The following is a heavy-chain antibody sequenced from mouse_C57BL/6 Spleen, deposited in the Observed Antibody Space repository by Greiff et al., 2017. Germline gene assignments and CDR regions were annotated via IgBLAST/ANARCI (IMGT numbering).Heavy chain of an antibody. CDR1: GFTFSSYA. CDR3: ARANWYFDY. D-gene: IGHD4-1*01. CDR2: ISDGGSYT. Sequence: DVKLVESGGGLVKPGGSLKLSCAASGFTFSSYAMSWVRQTPEKRLEWVATISDGGSYTYYPDNVKGRFTISRDNAKNNLYLQMSHLKSEDTAMYYCARANWYFDYWGQGTTLTVSS. V-gene: IGHV5-4*03. J-gene: IGHJ2*01.